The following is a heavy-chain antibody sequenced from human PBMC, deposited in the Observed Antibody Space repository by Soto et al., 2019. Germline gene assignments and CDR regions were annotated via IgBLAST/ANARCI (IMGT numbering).Heavy chain of an antibody. CDR1: GGSFSGYY. CDR2: INHSGST. D-gene: IGHD6-19*01. J-gene: IGHJ5*02. CDR3: ARLLGKAVAGTPTYNWFDP. Sequence: PSETLSLTCAVYGGSFSGYYWSWIRQPPGKGLEWIGEINHSGSTNYNPSLKSRVTISVDTSKNQFSLKLSSVTAADAAVYYCARLLGKAVAGTPTYNWFDPWGQGTLVTVSP. V-gene: IGHV4-34*01.